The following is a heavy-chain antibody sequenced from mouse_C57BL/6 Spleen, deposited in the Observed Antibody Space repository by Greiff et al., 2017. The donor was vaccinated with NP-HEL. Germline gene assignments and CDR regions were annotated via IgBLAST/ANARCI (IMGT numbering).Heavy chain of an antibody. CDR3: AYDYYFDY. V-gene: IGHV1-64*01. Sequence: QVQLKESGAELVKPGASVKLSCKASGYTFTSYWMHWVKQRPGQGLEWIGMIHPNSGSTNYNEKFKSKATLTVDKSSSTAYMQLSSLTSEDSAVYYCAYDYYFDYWGQGTTLTVAS. CDR1: GYTFTSYW. J-gene: IGHJ2*01. CDR2: IHPNSGST. D-gene: IGHD2-4*01.